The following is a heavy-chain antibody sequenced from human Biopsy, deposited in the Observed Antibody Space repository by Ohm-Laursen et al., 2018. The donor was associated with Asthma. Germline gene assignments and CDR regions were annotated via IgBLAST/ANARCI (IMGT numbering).Heavy chain of an antibody. CDR2: HDHEEGGT. J-gene: IGHJ4*02. CDR3: ASDFPKDYVRYNFQF. D-gene: IGHD4-17*01. CDR1: GYSLTELS. Sequence: ASVKVSCKISGYSLTELSMHWVRQAPGQGLEWMGGHDHEEGGTVNAWRFQGRVTMTEDTSTDTAYMELSSLSSDDTAVYYCASDFPKDYVRYNFQFWGQGTLVTVSS. V-gene: IGHV1-24*01.